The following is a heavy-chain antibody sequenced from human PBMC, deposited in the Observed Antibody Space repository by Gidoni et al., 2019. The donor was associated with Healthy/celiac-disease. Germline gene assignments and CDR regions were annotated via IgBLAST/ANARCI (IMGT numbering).Heavy chain of an antibody. CDR3: ARPQPDTAPGMGTGDYYYYGMDV. CDR1: GGTFCSYA. D-gene: IGHD5-18*01. Sequence: QVQLVQSGAAVKKPGSSVKVSCTASGGTFCSYALSCVRQAPGQGLEWMGGIIPIFGTANYAQKFQGRVTITADKSTSTAYMELSSLRSEDTAVYYCARPQPDTAPGMGTGDYYYYGMDVWGQGTTVTVSS. J-gene: IGHJ6*02. V-gene: IGHV1-69*06. CDR2: IIPIFGTA.